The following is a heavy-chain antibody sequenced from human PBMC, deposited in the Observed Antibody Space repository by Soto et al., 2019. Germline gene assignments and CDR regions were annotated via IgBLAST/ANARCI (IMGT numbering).Heavy chain of an antibody. J-gene: IGHJ4*02. D-gene: IGHD2-2*01. Sequence: QVQLVESGGGVVQPGRSLRLSCAASGFTFSSYGMHWVRQAPGKGLEWVAVISYDGSNKYYADSVKGRFTISRDNSKNTLYLQMNSLRAEDTAVYYCAKGGVVPAARPFDYCGQGTLVTVSS. CDR2: ISYDGSNK. CDR1: GFTFSSYG. CDR3: AKGGVVPAARPFDY. V-gene: IGHV3-30*18.